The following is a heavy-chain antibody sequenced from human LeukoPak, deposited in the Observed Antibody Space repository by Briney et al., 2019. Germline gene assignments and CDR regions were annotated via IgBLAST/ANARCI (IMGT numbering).Heavy chain of an antibody. CDR3: AREIWFGELYFDL. J-gene: IGHJ2*01. V-gene: IGHV4-59*01. CDR1: GGSISSYY. CDR2: IYYSGST. Sequence: PSETLSLTCTVSGGSISSYYWSWIRQPPGKGLEWIGYIYYSGSTNYNPFLKSRVTISVDTSKNQFSLKLSSVTAADTAVYYCAREIWFGELYFDLWGRGTLVTVSS. D-gene: IGHD3-10*01.